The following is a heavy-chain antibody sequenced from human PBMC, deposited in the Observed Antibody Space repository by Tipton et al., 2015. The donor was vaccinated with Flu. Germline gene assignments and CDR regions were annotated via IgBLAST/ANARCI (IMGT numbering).Heavy chain of an antibody. J-gene: IGHJ6*02. Sequence: QLVQSGAEVKKPGASVKVSCKASGYTFTSYGISWVRQAPGQGLEWMGWISAYNGNTNYAQKLQGRVTMTTDTSTSTAYMELRSLRSEDTAVYYCAGDWKDILVGPAAIGDSYGMDVWGQGTTVTVS. CDR3: AGDWKDILVGPAAIGDSYGMDV. V-gene: IGHV1-18*01. CDR1: GYTFTSYG. D-gene: IGHD2-2*01. CDR2: ISAYNGNT.